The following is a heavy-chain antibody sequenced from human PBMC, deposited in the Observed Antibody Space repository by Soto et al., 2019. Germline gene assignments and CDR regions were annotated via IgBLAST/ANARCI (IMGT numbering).Heavy chain of an antibody. CDR1: GGTFNTYA. CDR3: TRSIGSGGVIGGFDY. V-gene: IGHV1-69*01. D-gene: IGHD3-16*02. Sequence: QVQLVQSETEVKKPGSAVRVSCKASGGTFNTYAMNWVRQAPGQGLEWMGGILPMFDRPRYAQKFQGRVTITVDEPTTTAYMELSRLRSDDTAVYYCTRSIGSGGVIGGFDYWGQGTLVTVS. CDR2: ILPMFDRP. J-gene: IGHJ4*02.